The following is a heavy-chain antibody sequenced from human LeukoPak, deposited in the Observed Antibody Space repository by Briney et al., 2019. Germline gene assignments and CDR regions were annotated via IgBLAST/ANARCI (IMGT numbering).Heavy chain of an antibody. D-gene: IGHD2-2*01. J-gene: IGHJ4*02. CDR1: GFTFSSYA. CDR2: IHDNGGNT. Sequence: GGSLSLSCAASGFTFSSYAMSWVRQAPGKGLEWVSTIHDNGGNTYYADSVEGRLTISRDNSKNTLYLQMNSLRAEDTAIYYCAKRVPTNMGSPFDFRGQGPLVTVSS. V-gene: IGHV3-23*01. CDR3: AKRVPTNMGSPFDF.